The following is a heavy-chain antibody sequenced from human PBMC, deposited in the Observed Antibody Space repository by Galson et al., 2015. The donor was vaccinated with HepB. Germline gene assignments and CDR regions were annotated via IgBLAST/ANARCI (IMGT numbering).Heavy chain of an antibody. D-gene: IGHD6-25*01. Sequence: SLRLSCAASGFTFSSFGMHWVRQAPGKGLEWVAVIWYDGSNKYYADSVKGRFTISRDNSKNTLYLQMNSLRAEDTAVYYCARDEVATDLFSYWGQGTLVTVSS. CDR2: IWYDGSNK. V-gene: IGHV3-33*01. J-gene: IGHJ4*02. CDR1: GFTFSSFG. CDR3: ARDEVATDLFSY.